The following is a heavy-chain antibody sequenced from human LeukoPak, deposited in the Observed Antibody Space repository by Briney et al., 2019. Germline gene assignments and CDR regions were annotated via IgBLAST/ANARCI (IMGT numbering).Heavy chain of an antibody. CDR2: INSDGSST. CDR3: AKFLWPPYYYYGMDV. V-gene: IGHV3-74*01. J-gene: IGHJ6*02. CDR1: GFTFSSYW. D-gene: IGHD2/OR15-2a*01. Sequence: GGSLRLSCAASGFTFSSYWMHWVRQAPGKGLVWVSRINSDGSSTSYADSVKGRFTISRDNSKNTLYLQMNSLRAEDTAVYYCAKFLWPPYYYYGMDVWGQGTTVTVSS.